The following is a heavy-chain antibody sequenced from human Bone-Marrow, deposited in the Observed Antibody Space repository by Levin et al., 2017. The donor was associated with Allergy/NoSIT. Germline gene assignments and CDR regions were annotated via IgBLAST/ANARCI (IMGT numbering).Heavy chain of an antibody. CDR2: INSDGSST. CDR3: ASLGDYIWGSYRPFDY. J-gene: IGHJ4*02. V-gene: IGHV3-74*01. Sequence: GESLKISCAVSGFTFSNYWMHWVRQAPGKGLVWVSLINSDGSSTIYADSVKGRFTISRDNAKNTLYLQMNTLRAEDTAVYYCASLGDYIWGSYRPFDYWGQGTLVTVSS. D-gene: IGHD3-16*02. CDR1: GFTFSNYW.